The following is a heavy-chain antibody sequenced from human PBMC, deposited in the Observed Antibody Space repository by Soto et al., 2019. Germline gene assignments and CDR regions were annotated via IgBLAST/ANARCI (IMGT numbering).Heavy chain of an antibody. Sequence: QVQLVQSGPEVRKPGASVKVSCEASGYTFTTSGISWVRQVPGQGLEWMGWISTYNGDTNSAQNFQGRVLMTADTSTGTAYMALMSLKSDDTAVYYCARQGSWPYYYYGLDVWGQGTIVTVSS. V-gene: IGHV1-18*01. CDR2: ISTYNGDT. CDR3: ARQGSWPYYYYGLDV. CDR1: GYTFTTSG. J-gene: IGHJ6*02. D-gene: IGHD1-26*01.